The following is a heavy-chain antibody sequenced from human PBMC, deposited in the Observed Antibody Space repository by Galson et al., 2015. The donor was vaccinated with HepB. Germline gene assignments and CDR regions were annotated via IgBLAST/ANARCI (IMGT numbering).Heavy chain of an antibody. J-gene: IGHJ4*02. CDR2: IIPIFGTA. Sequence: SVKVSCKASGGTFSSYAISWVRQAPGQGLEWMGGIIPIFGTANYAQKFQGRVTITADETTSTAYMELSSLRSEDTAVYYCASSLRGRCFDYWGQGTLVTVSS. D-gene: IGHD3-16*01. V-gene: IGHV1-69*13. CDR1: GGTFSSYA. CDR3: ASSLRGRCFDY.